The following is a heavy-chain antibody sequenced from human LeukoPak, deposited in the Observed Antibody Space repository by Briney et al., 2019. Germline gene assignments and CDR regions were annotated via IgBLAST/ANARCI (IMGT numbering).Heavy chain of an antibody. J-gene: IGHJ5*02. Sequence: SETLSLTCAVYGGSFSGYYWSWIRQPPGKGLEWIGEINHSGSTNYNPSLKSRVTISVDTSKKQFSLKLSSVTAADTAVYYCARPRAVTTRGYWFDPWGQGTLVTVSS. V-gene: IGHV4-34*01. D-gene: IGHD4-17*01. CDR3: ARPRAVTTRGYWFDP. CDR1: GGSFSGYY. CDR2: INHSGST.